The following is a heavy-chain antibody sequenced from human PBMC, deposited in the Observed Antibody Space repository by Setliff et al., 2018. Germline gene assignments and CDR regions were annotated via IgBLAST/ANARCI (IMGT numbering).Heavy chain of an antibody. D-gene: IGHD3-3*01. CDR1: GGSISSGSYY. J-gene: IGHJ6*03. CDR3: ARHGALGKFWSYYYYMDV. V-gene: IGHV4-39*01. Sequence: SETLSLTCTVSGGSISSGSYYWGWIRQPPRKGLEWIGSIHYSGSTYYNLSLKSRVTISVDTSKYQFFLKLSSVTAADTAVYYCARHGALGKFWSYYYYMDVWGKGTTVTVSS. CDR2: IHYSGST.